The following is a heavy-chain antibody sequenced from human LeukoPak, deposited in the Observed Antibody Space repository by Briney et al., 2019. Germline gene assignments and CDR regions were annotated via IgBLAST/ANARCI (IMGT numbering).Heavy chain of an antibody. CDR2: VRPYNGDS. CDR1: GYIFTDHIHYY. J-gene: IGHJ4*02. D-gene: IGHD2-8*02. V-gene: IGHV1-2*02. Sequence: GATVKVSCEASGYIFTDHIHYYIHWVRQAPGQGLEWMGWVRPYNGDSHSAQRFQGRVTLTRDTSINTAYMKLRSLMSDDTAVYYCVRVSTGWNFDSWGQGSLVTVSS. CDR3: VRVSTGWNFDS.